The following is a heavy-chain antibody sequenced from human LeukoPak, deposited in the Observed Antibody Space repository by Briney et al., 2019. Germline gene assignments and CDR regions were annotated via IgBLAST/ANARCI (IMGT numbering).Heavy chain of an antibody. CDR3: AKSNSGSFATHAFDF. J-gene: IGHJ3*01. CDR1: GYIFATSW. Sequence: GESLKISCKASGYIFATSWIAWLRQTPGKGPQWMGIIYPGDSDTRYSPSFQGQVTISADKSINTAYLQWSSLRASDSAMYYCAKSNSGSFATHAFDFWGQGTMLTVSS. CDR2: IYPGDSDT. D-gene: IGHD1-26*01. V-gene: IGHV5-51*01.